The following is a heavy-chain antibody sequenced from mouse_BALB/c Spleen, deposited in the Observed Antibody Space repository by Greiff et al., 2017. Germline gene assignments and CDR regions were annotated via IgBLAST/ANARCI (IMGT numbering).Heavy chain of an antibody. D-gene: IGHD2-14*01. CDR1: GYTFTSYW. CDR3: ARSGYRYDVGFAY. V-gene: IGHV1-7*01. Sequence: QVHVKQSGAELAKPGASVKMSCKASGYTFTSYWMHWVKHRPGQGLEWIGYINPSTGYTEYNQKFKDKATLTADKSSSTAYMQLSSLTSEDSAVYYCARSGYRYDVGFAYWGQGTLVTVSA. J-gene: IGHJ3*01. CDR2: INPSTGYT.